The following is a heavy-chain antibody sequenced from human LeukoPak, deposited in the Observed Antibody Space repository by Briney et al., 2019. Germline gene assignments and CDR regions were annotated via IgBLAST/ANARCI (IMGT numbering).Heavy chain of an antibody. D-gene: IGHD3-3*01. CDR3: ARDQEYYDFWSGYSYPAGFDY. CDR1: GYTFTGYY. V-gene: IGHV1-2*02. Sequence: ASVKVSCKASGYTFTGYYMHWVRQAPGQGLEWMGWINPNSGGTNYAQKFQGRVTMTRDTSISTAYMELSRLRSDDTAVYYCARDQEYYDFWSGYSYPAGFDYWGQGTLVTVSS. CDR2: INPNSGGT. J-gene: IGHJ4*02.